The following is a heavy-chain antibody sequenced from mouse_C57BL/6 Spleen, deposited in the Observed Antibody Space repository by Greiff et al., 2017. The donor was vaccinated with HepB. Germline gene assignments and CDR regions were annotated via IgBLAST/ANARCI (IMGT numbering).Heavy chain of an antibody. Sequence: VQLQQSGAELVKPGASVKLSCKASGYTFTSYWMHWVKQRPGQGLEWIGMIHPNSGSTNYNEKFKSKATLTVDKSSSTAYMQLSSLTSEDSAVYYCARYSSGHFFYAMDYWGQGTSVTVSS. CDR3: ARYSSGHFFYAMDY. D-gene: IGHD3-2*02. V-gene: IGHV1-64*01. CDR1: GYTFTSYW. CDR2: IHPNSGST. J-gene: IGHJ4*01.